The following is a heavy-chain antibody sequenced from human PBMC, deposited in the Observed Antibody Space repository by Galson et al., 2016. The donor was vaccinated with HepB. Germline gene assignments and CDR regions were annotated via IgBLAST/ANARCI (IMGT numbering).Heavy chain of an antibody. Sequence: TLSLTCTVSGDSVTNDDYHWTWVRQFPGKGLEWIGYIYYKGFTYYNPSLKSRLLISVDKSKNQFSLNLNSVTVADTAVYYCARDLGFCSNDGCYKPLFLYGMDVWGQGTTVTVSS. D-gene: IGHD2-8*01. CDR3: ARDLGFCSNDGCYKPLFLYGMDV. V-gene: IGHV4-31*03. CDR2: IYYKGFT. CDR1: GDSVTNDDYH. J-gene: IGHJ6*02.